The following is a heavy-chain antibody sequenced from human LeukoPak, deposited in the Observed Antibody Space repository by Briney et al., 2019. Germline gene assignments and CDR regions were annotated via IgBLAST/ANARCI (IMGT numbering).Heavy chain of an antibody. Sequence: ASVKVPCKASGYTFTSYYMHWVRQAPGQGLEWMGIINPSGGSTSYAQKFQGRVTMTRDMSTSTVYMELSSLRSEDTAVYYCARATEQQLAYFDYWGQGTLVTVSS. CDR3: ARATEQQLAYFDY. D-gene: IGHD6-13*01. CDR1: GYTFTSYY. CDR2: INPSGGST. V-gene: IGHV1-46*01. J-gene: IGHJ4*02.